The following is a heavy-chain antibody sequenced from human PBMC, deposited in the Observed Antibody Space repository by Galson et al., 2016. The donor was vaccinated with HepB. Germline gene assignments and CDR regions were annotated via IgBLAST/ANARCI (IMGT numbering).Heavy chain of an antibody. CDR3: ARESSSWYQNWFDP. J-gene: IGHJ5*02. CDR2: IYYSGTT. D-gene: IGHD2-2*01. V-gene: IGHV4-59*12. CDR1: GASTKSYY. Sequence: ETLSLTCTVSGASTKSYYWSWIRQPPGKGLAWIGYIYYSGTTNYNPSLRSRVTMSVDTSKNQFSLNLSSVTAADTAVYYCARESSSWYQNWFDPWGQGTLVTVSS.